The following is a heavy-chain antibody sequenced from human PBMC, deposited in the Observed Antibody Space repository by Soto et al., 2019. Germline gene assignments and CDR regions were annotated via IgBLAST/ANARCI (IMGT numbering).Heavy chain of an antibody. D-gene: IGHD6-19*01. CDR3: ANPSHSSGWDVRY. Sequence: EVQLLESGGGLVQPGGSLRLSCAASGFTFSSYAMSWVRQAPGKGLEWVSATCGSGGRTYYADSVRGRFTITRDNSKNTLFLQEDSVRADYTAVYYCANPSHSSGWDVRYWGQGTLVTVSS. CDR2: TCGSGGRT. CDR1: GFTFSSYA. J-gene: IGHJ4*02. V-gene: IGHV3-23*01.